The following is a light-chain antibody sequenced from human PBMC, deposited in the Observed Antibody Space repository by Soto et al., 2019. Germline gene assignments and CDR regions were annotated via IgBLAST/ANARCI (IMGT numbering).Light chain of an antibody. CDR2: EVS. V-gene: IGLV2-23*02. J-gene: IGLJ2*01. CDR3: CSYAGSSTSYVV. Sequence: QSALTQPASVSGSPGHSITISCTGTSSDVGSYNLVSWYQQHPGKAPKLMIYEVSKRPSGVSNRFSGSKSGNTASLTISGLQAEDEADYYCCSYAGSSTSYVVFGGGTQLTVL. CDR1: SSDVGSYNL.